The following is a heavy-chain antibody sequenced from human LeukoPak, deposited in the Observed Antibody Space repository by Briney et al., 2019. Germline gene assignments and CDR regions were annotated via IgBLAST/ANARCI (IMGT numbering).Heavy chain of an antibody. J-gene: IGHJ3*02. Sequence: GRSLRLSCAASGFTFDDYAMHWVRQAPGKGLEWVSGISWNSGSIDYADSVKGRFTISRDNSKNTLYLQMNSLRAEDTAVYYCARAQKWELRPDAFDIWGQGTMVTVSS. CDR3: ARAQKWELRPDAFDI. CDR2: ISWNSGSI. V-gene: IGHV3-9*01. D-gene: IGHD1-26*01. CDR1: GFTFDDYA.